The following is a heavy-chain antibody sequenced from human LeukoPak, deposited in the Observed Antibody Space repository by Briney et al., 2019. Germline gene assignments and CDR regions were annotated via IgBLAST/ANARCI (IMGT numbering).Heavy chain of an antibody. CDR3: ARGAPTRSGSYYVLYYYYGMDV. J-gene: IGHJ6*02. CDR2: INSDGNST. Sequence: PGGSLRLSCAASGFTFSSYWMHWVRQAPGKGLVWVSRINSDGNSTSYADSVKGRFTISRDNAKNKLYLQMNSLRAEDTAVYYCARGAPTRSGSYYVLYYYYGMDVWGQGTTVTVSS. V-gene: IGHV3-74*01. CDR1: GFTFSSYW. D-gene: IGHD1-26*01.